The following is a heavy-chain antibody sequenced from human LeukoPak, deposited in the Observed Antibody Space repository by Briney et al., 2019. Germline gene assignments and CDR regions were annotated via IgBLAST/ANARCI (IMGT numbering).Heavy chain of an antibody. J-gene: IGHJ4*02. CDR3: ARDWSVYRYCSGGSCARDY. D-gene: IGHD2-15*01. V-gene: IGHV3-21*01. CDR1: GFIFSSHG. Sequence: PGGSLRLSCAASGFIFSSHGMNWVRQAPGKGLEWVSSISSSSSYIYYADSVKGRFTISRDNAKNSLYLQMNSLRAEDTAVYYCARDWSVYRYCSGGSCARDYWGQGTLVTVSS. CDR2: ISSSSSYI.